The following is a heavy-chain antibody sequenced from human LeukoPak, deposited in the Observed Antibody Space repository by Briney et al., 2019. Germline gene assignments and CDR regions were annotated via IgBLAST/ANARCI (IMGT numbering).Heavy chain of an antibody. CDR3: ARRCGSYYDAFDI. CDR1: GYTFTSYY. D-gene: IGHD1-26*01. CDR2: INPSGGST. V-gene: IGHV1-46*01. J-gene: IGHJ3*02. Sequence: ASVKVSCKASGYTFTSYYMHWVRQAPGQGLEWMGIINPSGGSTSYAQKFQGRVTMTRDMSTSTVYMELSSLRSEDTAVYYCARRCGSYYDAFDIWGQGTMVTVSS.